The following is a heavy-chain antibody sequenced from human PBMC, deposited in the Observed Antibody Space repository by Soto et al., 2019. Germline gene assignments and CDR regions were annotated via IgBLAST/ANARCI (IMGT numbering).Heavy chain of an antibody. D-gene: IGHD3-10*02. CDR3: ASMLGGRLLFDY. CDR2: IYYNGDT. Sequence: SETLSLTCTVSGGSISSGGYYWSWIRQHPGKGLEWIGYIYYNGDTNYNPSLESRVTISVDTSRNQFSLRLRSVSTADTAVYYCASMLGGRLLFDYWGQGILVTVSS. CDR1: GGSISSGGYY. J-gene: IGHJ4*02. V-gene: IGHV4-61*08.